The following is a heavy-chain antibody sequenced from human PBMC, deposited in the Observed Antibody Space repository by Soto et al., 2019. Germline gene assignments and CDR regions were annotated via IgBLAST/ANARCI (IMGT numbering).Heavy chain of an antibody. J-gene: IGHJ4*02. Sequence: GGPLRLSCAASGFTFSSYGMHWVRQAPGKGLEWVAVIWYDGSNKYYADSVKGRFTISRDNSKNTLYLQMNSLRAEDTAVYYCARGRSVSVAGTTPDDYWGQGTLVTVSS. CDR2: IWYDGSNK. CDR1: GFTFSSYG. CDR3: ARGRSVSVAGTTPDDY. V-gene: IGHV3-33*01. D-gene: IGHD6-19*01.